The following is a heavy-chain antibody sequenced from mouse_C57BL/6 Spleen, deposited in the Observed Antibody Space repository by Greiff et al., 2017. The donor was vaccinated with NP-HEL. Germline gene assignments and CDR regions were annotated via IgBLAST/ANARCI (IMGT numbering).Heavy chain of an antibody. CDR2: INYDGSST. Sequence: EVHLVESEGGLVQPGSSMKLSCTASGFTFSDYYMAWVRQVPEKGLEWVANINYDGSSTYYLDSLKSRFIISRDNAKNILYLQMSSLKSEDTATYYCARGAIWGYYFDYWGQGTTLTVSS. CDR3: ARGAIWGYYFDY. CDR1: GFTFSDYY. V-gene: IGHV5-16*01. D-gene: IGHD1-1*01. J-gene: IGHJ2*01.